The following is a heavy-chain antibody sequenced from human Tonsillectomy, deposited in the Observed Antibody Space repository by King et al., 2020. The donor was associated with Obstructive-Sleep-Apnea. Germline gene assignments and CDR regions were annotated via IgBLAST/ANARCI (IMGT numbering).Heavy chain of an antibody. CDR2: IDPSDSYT. CDR3: ARQGCYSVYYSMDV. CDR1: GYSFTSYW. J-gene: IGHJ6*02. Sequence: VQLVESGAEVKKPGESLRISCKGSGYSFTSYWITWVRQMPGKGLEWMGRIDPSDSYTNYSPSFQGHVTISADKSISTAYLQWSSPKASDTAMYYCARQGCYSVYYSMDVWGQGTTVTVSS. V-gene: IGHV5-10-1*03. D-gene: IGHD4-11*01.